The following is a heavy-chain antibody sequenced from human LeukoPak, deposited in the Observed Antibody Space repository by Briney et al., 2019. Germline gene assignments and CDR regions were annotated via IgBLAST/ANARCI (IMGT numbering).Heavy chain of an antibody. CDR1: GGSISSYY. J-gene: IGHJ5*02. CDR2: IYHSGST. D-gene: IGHD3-22*01. CDR3: ARGNSITMIVVAPDWFDP. V-gene: IGHV4-59*12. Sequence: SETLSLTCTVSGGSISSYYWSWIRQPPGKGLEWIGYIYHSGSTYYNPSLKSRVTISVDRSKNQFSLKLSSVTAADTAVYYCARGNSITMIVVAPDWFDPWGQGTLVTVSS.